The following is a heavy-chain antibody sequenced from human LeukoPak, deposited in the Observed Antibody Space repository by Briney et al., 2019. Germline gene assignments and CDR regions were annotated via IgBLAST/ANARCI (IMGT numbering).Heavy chain of an antibody. CDR3: ARDRPYYFDH. J-gene: IGHJ4*02. CDR1: GGSMSYHY. Sequence: SETLSLTCTVSGGSMSYHYWSWIRQPPRKGLEWIGYIHYSGSTNYNSSLKSRVSISVDTSKNQFSLKLSSVTAADTAVYYCARDRPYYFDHWGQGTLVTVSS. D-gene: IGHD6-6*01. CDR2: IHYSGST. V-gene: IGHV4-59*11.